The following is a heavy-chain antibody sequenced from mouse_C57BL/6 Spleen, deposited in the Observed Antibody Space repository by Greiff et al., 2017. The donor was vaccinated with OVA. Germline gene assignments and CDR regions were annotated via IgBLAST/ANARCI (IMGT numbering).Heavy chain of an antibody. Sequence: VQLQQSGPGLVQPSQSLSITCTVSGFSLTCYGVHWVRQSPGKGLEWLGAIWSGGSTAYNADFISRLSISKDNSKSQVFFKMNSLQAADTSIYYCARNGNFAMDYWGQGTSVTVAS. CDR1: GFSLTCYG. CDR2: IWSGGST. J-gene: IGHJ4*01. D-gene: IGHD2-1*01. CDR3: ARNGNFAMDY. V-gene: IGHV2-2*01.